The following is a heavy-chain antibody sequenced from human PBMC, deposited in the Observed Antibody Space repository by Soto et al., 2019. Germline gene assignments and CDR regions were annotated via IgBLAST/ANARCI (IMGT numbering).Heavy chain of an antibody. D-gene: IGHD2-21*02. Sequence: GPLLRVWWGAAKGTIRNHGMSWVRQKPGKRLEWVSYISSSGSTMYYADSVKGRFTISRDNAKKSLYLQMNSLRAEDTAVYYCARVEVAAYCGGDSCAWYFDYWGQGTLVTVSS. J-gene: IGHJ4*02. CDR3: ARVEVAAYCGGDSCAWYFDY. CDR1: KGTIRNHG. V-gene: IGHV3-48*01. CDR2: ISSSGSTM.